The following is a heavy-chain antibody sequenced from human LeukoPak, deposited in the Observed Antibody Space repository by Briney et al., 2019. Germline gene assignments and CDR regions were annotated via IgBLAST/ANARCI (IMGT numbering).Heavy chain of an antibody. CDR3: ASSYCSSTSCLFGVDY. J-gene: IGHJ4*02. D-gene: IGHD2-2*01. Sequence: SVKVSCKASGYTFTSYGISWVRQAPGQGLEWMGWISAYNGNTNYAQKLQGRVTMTTDTSTSTAYMELRSLRSDDTAVYYCASSYCSSTSCLFGVDYWGQGTLVTVSS. CDR2: ISAYNGNT. V-gene: IGHV1-18*01. CDR1: GYTFTSYG.